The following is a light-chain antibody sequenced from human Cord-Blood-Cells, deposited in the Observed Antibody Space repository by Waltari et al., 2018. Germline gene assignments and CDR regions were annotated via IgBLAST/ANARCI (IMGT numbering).Light chain of an antibody. CDR2: DVS. CDR1: SSDVGGYNY. CDR3: CSYAGSYTVV. Sequence: QSALTQPRSVSGSPGQSVTISCTGTSSDVGGYNYVSWYQQHPGKAPKLMIYDVSKRPSGVPDRVSGSKSGNTACLTISGLQAEDEADYYCCSYAGSYTVVFGGGTKLTVL. J-gene: IGLJ2*01. V-gene: IGLV2-11*01.